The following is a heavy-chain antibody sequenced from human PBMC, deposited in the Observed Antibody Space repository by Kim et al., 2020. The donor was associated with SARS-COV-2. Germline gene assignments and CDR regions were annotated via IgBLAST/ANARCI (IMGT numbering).Heavy chain of an antibody. D-gene: IGHD1-26*01. CDR2: IYYSGST. CDR3: ARLYSVGATRGSGRNDY. J-gene: IGHJ4*02. CDR1: GGSISSYY. Sequence: SETLSLTCTVSGGSISSYYWSWIRQPPGKGLEWIGYIYYSGSTNYNPSLKSRVTISVDTSKNQFSLKLSSVTAADTAVYYCARLYSVGATRGSGRNDYWGQGTLVTVSS. V-gene: IGHV4-59*13.